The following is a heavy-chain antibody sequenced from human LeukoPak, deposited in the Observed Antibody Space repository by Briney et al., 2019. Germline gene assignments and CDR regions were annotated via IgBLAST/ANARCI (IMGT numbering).Heavy chain of an antibody. CDR3: ARPRFPYYRLSGTDYYYMDV. CDR1: GGTFSNYA. J-gene: IGHJ6*03. Sequence: VASVKVSCKASGGTFSNYAFNWVRQAPGQGLEWMGGIIPIFATANYAQRFQGRVSITADKSTIPAYMELSSLRSEDTAVYYCARPRFPYYRLSGTDYYYMDVWGKGTTVTVSS. D-gene: IGHD3-10*01. V-gene: IGHV1-69*06. CDR2: IIPIFATA.